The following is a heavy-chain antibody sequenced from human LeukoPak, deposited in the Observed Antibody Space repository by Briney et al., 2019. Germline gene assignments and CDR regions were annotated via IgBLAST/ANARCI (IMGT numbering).Heavy chain of an antibody. V-gene: IGHV4-34*01. CDR2: IHHSGST. J-gene: IGHJ3*02. D-gene: IGHD6-19*01. Sequence: RPSETLSLTCAVYGGSFSGYYWTWIRQPPGKGLGWIGEIHHSGSTNYNLSLKSRVSISADTSKNQFSLQLNSVTPEDTAVYYCARDREQWPDAFDIWGQGTMVTVSS. CDR1: GGSFSGYY. CDR3: ARDREQWPDAFDI.